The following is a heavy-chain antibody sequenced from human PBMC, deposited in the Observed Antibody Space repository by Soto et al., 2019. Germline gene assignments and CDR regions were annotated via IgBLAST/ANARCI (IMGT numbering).Heavy chain of an antibody. D-gene: IGHD1-1*01. CDR1: GGSISGSSYY. CDR2: IYYSGST. J-gene: IGHJ4*01. Sequence: PSETLSLTCTVSGGSISGSSYYWAWLRQSPGKGLEWIGYIYYSGSTYYNPSLKSRVTISVDTSKNQFSLKLSSVTAADTAVYYCARWPQLEPRFDYWG. CDR3: ARWPQLEPRFDY. V-gene: IGHV4-31*03.